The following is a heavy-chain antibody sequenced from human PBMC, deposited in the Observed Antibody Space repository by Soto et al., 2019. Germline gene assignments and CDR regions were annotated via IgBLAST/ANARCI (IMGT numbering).Heavy chain of an antibody. CDR2: VYYSGST. CDR1: GGSISSYY. J-gene: IGHJ6*02. D-gene: IGHD5-18*01. CDR3: ARDSLWYGMDV. Sequence: PSETLSLTCTVSGGSISSYYWSWIRQPPGKGLEWIGYVYYSGSTNYNPSLKSRVTISVDTSKNQFSLKLSSVTAADTAVYYCARDSLWYGMDVWGQGTTVTVSS. V-gene: IGHV4-59*01.